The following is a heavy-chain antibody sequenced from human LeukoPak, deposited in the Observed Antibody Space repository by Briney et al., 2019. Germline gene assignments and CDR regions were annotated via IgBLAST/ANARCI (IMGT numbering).Heavy chain of an antibody. V-gene: IGHV4-34*01. CDR2: INPRGST. J-gene: IGHJ6*04. D-gene: IGHD6-19*01. CDR1: GGSFSSHY. Sequence: PSETLSLTCGVSGGSFSSHYWTWIRQPPGKGLEWIGEINPRGSTNYNLSLESRVTVSADTSRNQLSLSLTSVTAADSAVYFCARGLRQGSAWSWGPKEKSYQYMDVWGTGTTVIVSS. CDR3: ARGLRQGSAWSWGPKEKSYQYMDV.